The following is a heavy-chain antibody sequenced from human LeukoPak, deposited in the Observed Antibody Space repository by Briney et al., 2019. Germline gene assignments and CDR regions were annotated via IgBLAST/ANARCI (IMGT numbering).Heavy chain of an antibody. CDR1: GFTFSSYS. CDR3: ARHPRVGSGWYLVDY. CDR2: ISSSSSYI. D-gene: IGHD6-19*01. J-gene: IGHJ4*02. V-gene: IGHV3-21*01. Sequence: GGSLRLSCAASGFTFSSYSMNWVRQAPGKGLEWVSSISSSSSYIYYADSVKGRFTISRDNAKNSLYLQMNSLRAEDTAVYYCARHPRVGSGWYLVDYWGQGSLVTVSS.